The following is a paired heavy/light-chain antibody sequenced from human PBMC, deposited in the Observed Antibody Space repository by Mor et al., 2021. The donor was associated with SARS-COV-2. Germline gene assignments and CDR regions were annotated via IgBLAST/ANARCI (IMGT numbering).Light chain of an antibody. CDR2: KIS. CDR3: IQATQFPRT. J-gene: IGKJ2*01. Sequence: DIVMTQTPLSSPVTLGQPASISCRSSQSLVHSDGNTYLSWLQQRPGQPPRLLIYKISNRFSGVPDRFSGSGAGTDFTLRISRVEAEDVGTYYCIQATQFPRTFGQGTKLEIK. CDR1: QSLVHSDGNTY. V-gene: IGKV2-24*01.
Heavy chain of an antibody. J-gene: IGHJ4*02. V-gene: IGHV3-23*01. Sequence: EVQLLESGGGLVQPGGSLRLSCAASGFTFSSYAMSWVRQAPGQGLEYVSSISSNGLNTYYADSVKGRFTISRDNSKNTVSLQLNSLRAEDTARYFCATYRGGGTISFDYWGQGTLVNVFS. CDR3: ATYRGGGTISFDY. CDR1: GFTFSSYA. CDR2: ISSNGLNT. D-gene: IGHD2-2*01.